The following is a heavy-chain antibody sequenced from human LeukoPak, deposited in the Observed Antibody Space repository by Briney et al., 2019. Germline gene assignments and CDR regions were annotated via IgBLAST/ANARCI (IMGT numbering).Heavy chain of an antibody. J-gene: IGHJ4*02. V-gene: IGHV3-7*01. CDR3: AKDWDIAGGG. D-gene: IGHD6-13*01. CDR2: IKQDGSEK. Sequence: HPGGSLRLSCAASGFTFSNYWMSWVRQAPGKGLEWLATIKQDGSEKYYVDSVKGRFTISRDNAKNSLYLQMNNLRAEDTAVYYCAKDWDIAGGGRGQGTLVTVSS. CDR1: GFTFSNYW.